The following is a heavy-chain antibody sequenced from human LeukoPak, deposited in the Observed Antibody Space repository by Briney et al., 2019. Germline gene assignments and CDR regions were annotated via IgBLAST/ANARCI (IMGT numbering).Heavy chain of an antibody. CDR1: GYTFTSYG. J-gene: IGHJ5*02. CDR3: AGGPHFGSGSYYNSNWFDP. CDR2: ISAYKGDT. D-gene: IGHD3-10*01. V-gene: IGHV1-18*01. Sequence: GASVKVSCKASGYTFTSYGISWVRQAPGQGLEWMGWISAYKGDTKYVQKFQGRVTMTTDTSTSTAYMELRSLRSDDTAVYYCAGGPHFGSGSYYNSNWFDPWGQGTLVTVSS.